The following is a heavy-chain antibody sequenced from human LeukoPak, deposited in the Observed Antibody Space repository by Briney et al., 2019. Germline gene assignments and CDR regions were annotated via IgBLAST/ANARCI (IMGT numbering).Heavy chain of an antibody. J-gene: IGHJ5*02. CDR2: INHSGST. V-gene: IGHV4-34*01. Sequence: SETLSLTCAVYGGSFSGYYWSWIRQPPGKGLEWIGEINHSGSTNYNPSLKSRVPISVDASKDQFSLKLSTVTAADTAVYYCARGDANYDILTGYSFGWFDPWGQGTLVTVSS. D-gene: IGHD3-9*01. CDR1: GGSFSGYY. CDR3: ARGDANYDILTGYSFGWFDP.